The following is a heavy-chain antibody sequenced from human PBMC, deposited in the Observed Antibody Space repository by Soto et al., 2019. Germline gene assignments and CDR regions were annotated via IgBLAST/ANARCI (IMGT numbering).Heavy chain of an antibody. CDR2: ISYDGSNK. V-gene: IGHV3-30*18. J-gene: IGHJ4*02. Sequence: GGSLRLSCAASGFTFSSYGMHWVRQAPGKGLEWVAVISYDGSNKYYADSVKGRFTISRDNSKNTLYLQMNSLRAEDTAVYYCAKGATVTRSFDYWGQGTLVTVSS. CDR3: AKGATVTRSFDY. CDR1: GFTFSSYG. D-gene: IGHD4-17*01.